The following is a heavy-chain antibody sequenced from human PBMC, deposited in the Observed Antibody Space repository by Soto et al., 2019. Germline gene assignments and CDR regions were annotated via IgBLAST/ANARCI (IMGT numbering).Heavy chain of an antibody. J-gene: IGHJ4*02. Sequence: QVQLQESGPGLVKPSETLSLTCTVSGGSISSYYWSWIRQSPGKELEWIWYMYYSGSINHNPSLKRRVTISIDTSRNQFSLKLSSVTAADTAVYYCARGTFGVVKDWGQGTLVTVSS. D-gene: IGHD3-3*01. CDR2: MYYSGSI. CDR3: ARGTFGVVKD. CDR1: GGSISSYY. V-gene: IGHV4-59*01.